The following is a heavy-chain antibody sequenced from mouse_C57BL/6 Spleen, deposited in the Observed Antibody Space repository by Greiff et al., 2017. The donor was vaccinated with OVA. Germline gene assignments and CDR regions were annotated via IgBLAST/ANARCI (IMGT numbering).Heavy chain of an antibody. CDR2: IDPSDSYT. CDR3: ARRNYGSSLGFDY. CDR1: GYTFTSYW. Sequence: VQLQQSGAELVRPGTSVKLSCKASGYTFTSYWMHWVKQRPGQGLEWIGVIDPSDSYTNYNQKFKGKATLTVDTSSSTAYMQLSSLTSEDSAVYYCARRNYGSSLGFDYWGQGTTLTVSS. J-gene: IGHJ2*01. D-gene: IGHD1-1*01. V-gene: IGHV1-59*01.